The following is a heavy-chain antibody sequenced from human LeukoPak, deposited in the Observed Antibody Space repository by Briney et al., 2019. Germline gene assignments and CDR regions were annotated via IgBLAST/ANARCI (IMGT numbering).Heavy chain of an antibody. CDR2: IYTSGST. D-gene: IGHD6-19*01. CDR1: GGPISRGSYY. J-gene: IGHJ6*03. V-gene: IGHV4-61*02. CDR3: ARGGAVAGYYYYYMDV. Sequence: SETLSLTCTVSGGPISRGSYYWSWIRQPPGKGLEWIGRIYTSGSTNYNPSLKSRVTISVDTSKNQFSLKLSSVTAADTAVYYCARGGAVAGYYYYYMDVWGKGTTVTISS.